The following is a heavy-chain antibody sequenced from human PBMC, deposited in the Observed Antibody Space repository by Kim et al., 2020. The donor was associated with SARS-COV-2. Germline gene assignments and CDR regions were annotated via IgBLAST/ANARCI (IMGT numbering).Heavy chain of an antibody. D-gene: IGHD4-17*01. J-gene: IGHJ4*02. V-gene: IGHV3-23*01. CDR1: GFTFSSYA. Sequence: GGSLRLSCAASGFTFSSYAMSWVRQAPGKGLEWVSAISGSGGSTYYADSVKGRFTISRDNSKNTLYLQMNSLRAEDTAVYYCAKGEGYYGDYVGGGGYYFDYWGQGTLVTVSS. CDR3: AKGEGYYGDYVGGGGYYFDY. CDR2: ISGSGGST.